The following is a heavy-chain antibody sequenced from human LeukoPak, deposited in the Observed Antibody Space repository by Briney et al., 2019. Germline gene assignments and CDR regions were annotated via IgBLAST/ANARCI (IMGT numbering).Heavy chain of an antibody. CDR1: GFTFSDYY. V-gene: IGHV3-15*01. CDR2: IKSKTDGGTT. D-gene: IGHD3-10*01. J-gene: IGHJ6*02. CDR3: ATVPRITMLRGVIIPHNYYYYGMDV. Sequence: PGGSLRLSCAASGFTFSDYYMSWIRQAPGKGLEWVGRIKSKTDGGTTDYAAPVKGRFTISRDDSKDTLYLQMNSLKTEDTAVYYCATVPRITMLRGVIIPHNYYYYGMDVWGQGTTVTVSS.